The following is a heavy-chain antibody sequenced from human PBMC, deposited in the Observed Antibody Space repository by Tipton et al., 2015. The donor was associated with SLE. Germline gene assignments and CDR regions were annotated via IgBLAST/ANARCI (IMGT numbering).Heavy chain of an antibody. CDR2: IYRAGTT. CDR1: GFTVSRYY. CDR3: ARQDVWRGFPSHFDY. V-gene: IGHV3-66*04. D-gene: IGHD3-3*01. Sequence: SLRLSCAASGFTVSRYYMSWVRQAPGKGLEWVSIIYRAGTTYYGDSAKGRFIISRDTSNDMVYLQMNSLRPDDTAVYYCARQDVWRGFPSHFDYWGLGTLVTVSS. J-gene: IGHJ4*02.